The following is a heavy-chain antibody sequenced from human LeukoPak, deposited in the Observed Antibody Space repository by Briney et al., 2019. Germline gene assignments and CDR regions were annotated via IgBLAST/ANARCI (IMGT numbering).Heavy chain of an antibody. Sequence: PVASVKVSRKASGYTFTSYGISWVRQAPGQGLEWMGWISAYNGNTNYAQKLQGRVTMTTDTSTSTAYMELRSLRSDDTAVYYCASFDLNCSGGSCYVVGAFDIWGQGTMVTVSS. CDR1: GYTFTSYG. D-gene: IGHD2-15*01. CDR2: ISAYNGNT. V-gene: IGHV1-18*01. J-gene: IGHJ3*02. CDR3: ASFDLNCSGGSCYVVGAFDI.